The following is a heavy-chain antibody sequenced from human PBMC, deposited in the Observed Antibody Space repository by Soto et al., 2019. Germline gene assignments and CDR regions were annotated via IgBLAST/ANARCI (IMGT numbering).Heavy chain of an antibody. Sequence: SETLSLTCAVSGYSISSGYYWGWIRRPPGKGLEWIGSIYHSGITYYNPSLKSRVTISLDTSKNQFSLKLSSVTAADTAVYYCERERRRYSTPHYYDGLGLWSHGTPVAGSS. D-gene: IGHD4-4*01. J-gene: IGHJ6*02. V-gene: IGHV4-38-2*02. CDR3: ERERRRYSTPHYYDGLGL. CDR2: IYHSGIT. CDR1: GYSISSGYY.